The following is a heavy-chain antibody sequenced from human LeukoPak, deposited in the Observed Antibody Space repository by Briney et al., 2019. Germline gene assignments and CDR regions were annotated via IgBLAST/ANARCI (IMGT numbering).Heavy chain of an antibody. D-gene: IGHD1-1*01. J-gene: IGHJ4*02. CDR1: GFTFSSYW. CDR3: ATSRTFDY. Sequence: GRSLRLSCAASGFTFSSYWMHWVRQAPGKGLVWVSRINSDGSSTSYADSVKGRFTISRDNTKNTLYLLMNSLRAEDTAMYYCATSRTFDYWGQGTLVTVSS. CDR2: INSDGSST. V-gene: IGHV3-74*01.